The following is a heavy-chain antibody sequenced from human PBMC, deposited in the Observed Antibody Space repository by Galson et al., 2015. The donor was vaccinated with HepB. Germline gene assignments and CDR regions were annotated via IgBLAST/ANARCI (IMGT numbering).Heavy chain of an antibody. J-gene: IGHJ6*02. Sequence: SLRLSCAASGFTFSSYAMHWVRQAPGKGLEYVSAISSNGGSTYYADSVKGRFTISRDNSKNTLYLQMSSLRAEDTAVYYCVKSSYAGGWLYGDYYYYGMDIWGQGTTVTVSS. D-gene: IGHD3-9*01. CDR3: VKSSYAGGWLYGDYYYYGMDI. CDR1: GFTFSSYA. V-gene: IGHV3-64D*06. CDR2: ISSNGGST.